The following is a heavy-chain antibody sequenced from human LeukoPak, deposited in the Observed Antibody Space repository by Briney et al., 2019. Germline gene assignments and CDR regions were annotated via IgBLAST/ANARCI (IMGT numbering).Heavy chain of an antibody. V-gene: IGHV3-64*01. D-gene: IGHD4-23*01. Sequence: GGSLRLSCAASGFTFSSYSMNWVRQAPGKGLEYVSAISSNGGSTYYANSVKGRFTISRDNSKNTLYLQMGSLRAEDMAVYYCARAEVGWTTVVTYFDYWGQGTLVTVSS. CDR3: ARAEVGWTTVVTYFDY. J-gene: IGHJ4*02. CDR1: GFTFSSYS. CDR2: ISSNGGST.